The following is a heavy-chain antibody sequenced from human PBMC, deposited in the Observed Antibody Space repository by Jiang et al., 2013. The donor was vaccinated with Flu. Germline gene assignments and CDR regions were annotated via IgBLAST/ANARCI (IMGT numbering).Heavy chain of an antibody. CDR2: IYYSGST. CDR3: ARQKVVVIVPRSSFDY. J-gene: IGHJ4*02. D-gene: IGHD3-22*01. Sequence: GLVKPSETLSLTCTVSGGSISSNNYYWGWIRQPPGKGLEWIGTIYYSGSTYYNPSLKSRVTISVDTSKNQFSLKLRSVTAADTAVYYCARQKVVVIVPRSSFDYWGQGTLVTVSS. V-gene: IGHV4-39*01. CDR1: GGSISSNNYY.